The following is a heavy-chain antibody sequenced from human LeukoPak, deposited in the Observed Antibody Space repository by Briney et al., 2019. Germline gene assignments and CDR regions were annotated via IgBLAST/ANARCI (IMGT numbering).Heavy chain of an antibody. D-gene: IGHD3-22*01. CDR1: GGSISTYY. CDR3: TRGGYYEPIDS. CDR2: IYNSGST. J-gene: IGHJ4*02. Sequence: SEALSLTCSVSGGSISTYYWSWIRQTPGKGLEQIGYIYNSGSTNYNPSLEGRVTMSIDTSKNQFSLKLSSVTAADTAVYYCTRGGYYEPIDSWGQGTLVTVSS. V-gene: IGHV4-59*01.